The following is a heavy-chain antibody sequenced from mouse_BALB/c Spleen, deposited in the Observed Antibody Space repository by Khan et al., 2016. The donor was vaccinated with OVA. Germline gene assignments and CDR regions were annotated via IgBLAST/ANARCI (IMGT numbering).Heavy chain of an antibody. CDR1: GFSLTNYG. V-gene: IGHV2-6-1*01. Sequence: QVQLKESGPGLVAPSQSLSITCTISGFSLTNYGVHWVRQPPGKGLEWLVVIWNDGNTAYNSALKSRLTISKDNSKSQVFLKMNSLLTDDTAMYFCARQPYYHYNIMDYWGQGTSVTVSS. CDR2: IWNDGNT. D-gene: IGHD2-10*01. CDR3: ARQPYYHYNIMDY. J-gene: IGHJ4*01.